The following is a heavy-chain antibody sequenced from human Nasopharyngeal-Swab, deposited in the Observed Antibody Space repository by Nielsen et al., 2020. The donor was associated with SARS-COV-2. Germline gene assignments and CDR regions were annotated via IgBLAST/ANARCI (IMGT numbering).Heavy chain of an antibody. Sequence: GESLKISCAAPGFTFSNYGMHWVRQAPGKGLEWVAAIWYDGTNKYYLDSVKDRFTISRDNSKNTVYLQMNSLRAEDTAVYYCVRWSGGWAFDIGGQGTMVTVSS. D-gene: IGHD2-15*01. CDR1: GFTFSNYG. V-gene: IGHV3-33*03. CDR3: VRWSGGWAFDI. J-gene: IGHJ3*02. CDR2: IWYDGTNK.